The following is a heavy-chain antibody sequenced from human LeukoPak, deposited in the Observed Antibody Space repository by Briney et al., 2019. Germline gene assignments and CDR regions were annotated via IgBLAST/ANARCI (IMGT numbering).Heavy chain of an antibody. CDR3: ARVALDYDVDY. J-gene: IGHJ4*02. V-gene: IGHV3-74*01. CDR1: GLILSCHW. Sequence: GGSLRLSCVLCGLILSCHWGQWVRHAPGKGLVWVSRIDYDGTTTAYADSVKGRFTISRDNARNTLSLEMNSLRAEDSAVYYSARVALDYDVDYWGQGTLVTASS. D-gene: IGHD4-17*01. CDR2: IDYDGTTT.